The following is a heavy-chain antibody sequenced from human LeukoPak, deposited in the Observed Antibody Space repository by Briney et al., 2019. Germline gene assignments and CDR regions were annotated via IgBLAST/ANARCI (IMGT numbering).Heavy chain of an antibody. V-gene: IGHV1-2*06. D-gene: IGHD3-10*01. Sequence: ASVKVSCKASGYTFTSYGISWVRQAPGQGLEWMGRINPNSGGTNYAQKFQGRVTMTRDTSISTAYMELSRLRSDDTAVYYCARQRDYYGSGSLHFDYWGQGTLVTVSS. CDR2: INPNSGGT. CDR1: GYTFTSYG. J-gene: IGHJ4*02. CDR3: ARQRDYYGSGSLHFDY.